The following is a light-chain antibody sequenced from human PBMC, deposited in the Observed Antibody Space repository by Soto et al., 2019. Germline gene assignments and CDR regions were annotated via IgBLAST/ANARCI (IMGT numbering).Light chain of an antibody. J-gene: IGKJ1*01. V-gene: IGKV3-15*01. CDR2: AAS. CDR1: QSVTRN. Sequence: EIVMTQSPATLSVSPGERVTLSCRASQSVTRNLAWYQHTPGQSLRLLISAASSGATGLPSRFSGSGSGTDFTLTISSLQPDDFATYYCQQYKIYSRTFGHGTKVEIK. CDR3: QQYKIYSRT.